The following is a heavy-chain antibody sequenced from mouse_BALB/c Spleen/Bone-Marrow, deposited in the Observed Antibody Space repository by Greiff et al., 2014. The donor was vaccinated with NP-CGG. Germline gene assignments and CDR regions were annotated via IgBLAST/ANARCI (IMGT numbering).Heavy chain of an antibody. D-gene: IGHD3-3*01. V-gene: IGHV5-12-2*01. Sequence: EVNLVESGGGLVQPGGSLKLSCAASGFTFSSYTMPWVRQTPEKRLEWVAYISNGGGSTYYPDTVKGRFTISRDNAKNTLYLQMSSLKSEDTAMYYCARRAGAYWGQGTLVTVSA. CDR2: ISNGGGST. J-gene: IGHJ3*01. CDR1: GFTFSSYT. CDR3: ARRAGAY.